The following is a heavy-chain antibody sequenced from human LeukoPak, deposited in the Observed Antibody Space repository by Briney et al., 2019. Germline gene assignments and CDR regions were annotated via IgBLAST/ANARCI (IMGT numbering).Heavy chain of an antibody. CDR1: GFTFNRFY. D-gene: IGHD6-6*01. Sequence: GGSLRLSCSASGFTFNRFYLHWVRQAPGKGLEFVSHISSNGATTYYADSVKGRFTISRDNSKNTLYPQMSSLRADDTAVYYCVKDRSIAAPNNDFFDSWGQGALVTVSS. J-gene: IGHJ4*02. V-gene: IGHV3-64D*06. CDR3: VKDRSIAAPNNDFFDS. CDR2: ISSNGATT.